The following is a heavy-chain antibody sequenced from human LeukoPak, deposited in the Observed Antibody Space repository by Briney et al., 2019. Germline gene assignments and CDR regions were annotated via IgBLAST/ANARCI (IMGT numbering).Heavy chain of an antibody. CDR3: SRVGATRAFDY. D-gene: IGHD1-26*01. CDR2: IRSKAYGGTT. CDR1: GFTFSSYG. V-gene: IGHV3-49*04. Sequence: GGSLRLSCAASGFTFSSYGMHWVRQAPGKGLEWVGFIRSKAYGGTTEYAASVKGRFTISRDDSKSIAYLQMNSLKTEDTAVYYCSRVGATRAFDYWGQGTLVTVSS. J-gene: IGHJ4*02.